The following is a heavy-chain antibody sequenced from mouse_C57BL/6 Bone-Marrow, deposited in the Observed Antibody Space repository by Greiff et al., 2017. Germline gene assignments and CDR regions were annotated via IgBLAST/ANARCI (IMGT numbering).Heavy chain of an antibody. CDR3: ALLFYYAMDY. Sequence: VQLQQSGAELARPGASVKLSCKASGYTFTSYGISWVKQRTGQGLEWIGEIYPRSGNTYYNEKFKGKATLTADKSSSTAYMELRSLTSEDSAVYFCALLFYYAMDYWVQGTSVTVSS. CDR1: GYTFTSYG. D-gene: IGHD2-10*01. J-gene: IGHJ4*01. V-gene: IGHV1-81*01. CDR2: IYPRSGNT.